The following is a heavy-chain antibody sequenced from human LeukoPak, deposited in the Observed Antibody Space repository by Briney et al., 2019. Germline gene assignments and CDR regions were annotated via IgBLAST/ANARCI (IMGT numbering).Heavy chain of an antibody. CDR1: GGSVSSDSYY. V-gene: IGHV4-61*01. J-gene: IGHJ4*02. D-gene: IGHD2/OR15-2a*01. Sequence: PSETLFLTCTVSGGSVSSDSYYWSWIRQPPGKGLECIGYIYYNGNTNYSPSLKSRVAISIDTSKNQFSLKLNSVTAADTAVYYCARSGFYGSHPFDYWGQGSLVTVSS. CDR3: ARSGFYGSHPFDY. CDR2: IYYNGNT.